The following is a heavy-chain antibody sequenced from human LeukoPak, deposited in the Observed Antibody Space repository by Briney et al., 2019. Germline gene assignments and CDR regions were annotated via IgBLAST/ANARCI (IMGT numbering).Heavy chain of an antibody. V-gene: IGHV3-23*01. Sequence: PGGSLRLSCAASDFSFITYAMSWVRQAPGKGLEWVSAISGSGGSTYYADSVKGRFTISRDNSKNTLYLQMNSLRAEDTAVYYCAKDGSLLAFDYWGQGTLVTVSS. CDR3: AKDGSLLAFDY. D-gene: IGHD1-26*01. CDR1: DFSFITYA. J-gene: IGHJ4*02. CDR2: ISGSGGST.